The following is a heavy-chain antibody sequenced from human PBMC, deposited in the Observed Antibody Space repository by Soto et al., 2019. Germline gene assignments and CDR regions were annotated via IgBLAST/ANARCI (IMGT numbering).Heavy chain of an antibody. J-gene: IGHJ6*02. CDR2: VYYTGDT. CDR1: SGPDRSHN. V-gene: IGHV4-59*08. D-gene: IGHD4-17*01. Sequence: QVQLQQSGPRLVKPSETLSLTCTVSSGPDRSHNWGWIRQPPGRGLEWIGYVYYTGDTAYNPSLWGPVTISADTSTNDISLTLNSVTAADTAVYYCVRQGIDYLHGLVDVWGQGTTVSVSS. CDR3: VRQGIDYLHGLVDV.